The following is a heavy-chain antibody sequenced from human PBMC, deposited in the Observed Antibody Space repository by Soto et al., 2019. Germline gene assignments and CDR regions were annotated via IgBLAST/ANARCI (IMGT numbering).Heavy chain of an antibody. V-gene: IGHV4-59*01. Sequence: SETLSLTCTVSGGSISSYYWSWIRQPPGKGLEWIGYIYYSGSTNYNPSLKSRVTISVDTSKNQFSLKLSSVTAADTAVYYCATELWLVVPAAIPYYGMDVWGQGTTVTVSS. CDR3: ATELWLVVPAAIPYYGMDV. CDR1: GGSISSYY. CDR2: IYYSGST. J-gene: IGHJ6*02. D-gene: IGHD2-2*01.